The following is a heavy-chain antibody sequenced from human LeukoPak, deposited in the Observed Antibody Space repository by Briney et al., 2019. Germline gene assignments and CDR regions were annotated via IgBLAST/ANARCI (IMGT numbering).Heavy chain of an antibody. CDR1: GFTFSNYS. D-gene: IGHD3-3*01. J-gene: IGHJ4*02. Sequence: GGSLRLSCAASGFTFSNYSMNWVRQAPGRGLEWVSSIRFTGSYIYYADSVKGRFTISRDIAKNTLYLQMNSLRAEDTGVYYCAKDHYWSIDYWGRGTLVTVSS. CDR2: IRFTGSYI. CDR3: AKDHYWSIDY. V-gene: IGHV3-21*01.